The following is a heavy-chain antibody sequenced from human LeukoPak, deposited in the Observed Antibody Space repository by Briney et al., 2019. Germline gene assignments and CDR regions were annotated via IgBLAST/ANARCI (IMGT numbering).Heavy chain of an antibody. Sequence: HGGSLRLSCGASGFTFNSYSMYWVRQAPGKGLEWVAVISYDGSNKYYADSVKGRFTISRDNSKNTLHLQMNSLRVEDAAVYYCAKSFYDSGGYYGIIDYWGQGTLVTVSS. D-gene: IGHD3-22*01. J-gene: IGHJ4*02. CDR3: AKSFYDSGGYYGIIDY. CDR2: ISYDGSNK. V-gene: IGHV3-30*18. CDR1: GFTFNSYS.